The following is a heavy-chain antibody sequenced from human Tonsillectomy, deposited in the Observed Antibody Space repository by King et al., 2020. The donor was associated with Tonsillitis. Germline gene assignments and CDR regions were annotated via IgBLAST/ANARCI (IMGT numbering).Heavy chain of an antibody. V-gene: IGHV4-39*01. D-gene: IGHD1-26*01. CDR1: GGSISSSSYY. Sequence: QLQESGPGLVKPSETLSLTCTVSGGSISSSSYYWGWIRQPPGKGLEWIGSIYYSGSTYYNPSLKSRVTISVDTSKNQFSLKLSSVTAADTAVYYCARGAISGSLDVRHFDYWGQGTLVTVSS. J-gene: IGHJ4*02. CDR2: IYYSGST. CDR3: ARGAISGSLDVRHFDY.